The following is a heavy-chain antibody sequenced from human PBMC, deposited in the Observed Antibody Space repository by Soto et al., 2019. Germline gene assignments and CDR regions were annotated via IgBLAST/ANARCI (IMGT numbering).Heavy chain of an antibody. J-gene: IGHJ4*02. CDR3: ARVNYYVSSGPTPWYYFDY. CDR1: AGSISSGDYY. D-gene: IGHD3-22*01. CDR2: IYYSGST. Sequence: SETLSLTCTVSAGSISSGDYYWSWIRQPPGKGLEWIGYIYYSGSTYYNPSLKSRVTISVDTSKNQFSLKLSSVTAADTAVYYCARVNYYVSSGPTPWYYFDYWGQGTLVTVSS. V-gene: IGHV4-30-4*01.